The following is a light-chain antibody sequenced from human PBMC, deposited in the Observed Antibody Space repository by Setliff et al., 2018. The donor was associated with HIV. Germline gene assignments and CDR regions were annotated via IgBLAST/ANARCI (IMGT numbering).Light chain of an antibody. V-gene: IGLV2-14*03. J-gene: IGLJ1*01. CDR1: SSDLGGYNY. CDR2: DVG. Sequence: QSALTQPASVSGSPGQSITIPCTGTSSDLGGYNYVSWYQQHPGKAPKLMISDVGNRPSGVSNRFSGSKSGNTASLTISGLQAEDEADYYCSSYTSRTPLYVFGTGTKVTV. CDR3: SSYTSRTPLYV.